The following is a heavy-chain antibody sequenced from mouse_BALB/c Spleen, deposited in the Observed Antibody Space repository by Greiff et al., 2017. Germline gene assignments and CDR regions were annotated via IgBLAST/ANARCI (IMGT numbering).Heavy chain of an antibody. D-gene: IGHD4-1*01. CDR1: GFTFSSYT. CDR2: ISNGGGST. J-gene: IGHJ4*01. CDR3: ARRGANWYYAMDY. Sequence: DVQLVESGGGLVQPGGSLKLSCAASGFTFSSYTMSWVRQTPEKRLEWVAYISNGGGSTYYPDTVKGRFTISRDNAKNTLYLQMSSLKSEDTAMYYCARRGANWYYAMDYWGQGTSVTVSS. V-gene: IGHV5-12-2*01.